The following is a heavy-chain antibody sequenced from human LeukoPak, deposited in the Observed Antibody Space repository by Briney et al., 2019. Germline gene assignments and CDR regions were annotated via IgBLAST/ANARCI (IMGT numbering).Heavy chain of an antibody. CDR2: FQSFGSP. V-gene: IGHV4-59*01. J-gene: IGHJ6*02. CDR3: ARHGSVGGVGLMDV. D-gene: IGHD2-8*02. CDR1: GVSISSYY. Sequence: SETLSLTCTVSGVSISSYYWTWIRQPPGKGLEWIGHFQSFGSPNYNPSLNSRFTISVDTSTNQFSLRVTSVTAADTAMYFCARHGSVGGVGLMDVWGQGTSVTVSS.